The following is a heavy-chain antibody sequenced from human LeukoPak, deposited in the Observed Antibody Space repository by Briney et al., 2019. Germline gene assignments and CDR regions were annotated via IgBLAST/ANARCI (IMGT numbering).Heavy chain of an antibody. CDR1: GYTFTAFY. CDR2: INSNSGGI. CDR3: ARGTGEGYTYGRYYFDY. V-gene: IGHV1-2*02. Sequence: GSSVKVSCKASGYTFTAFYIHWVRQAPGQGLEWMGWINSNSGGIKFAQKFQGRVTMTRDTSISTAYMELSRLRSDDTAVYYCARGTGEGYTYGRYYFDYWGQGTLVTVSS. D-gene: IGHD5-18*01. J-gene: IGHJ4*02.